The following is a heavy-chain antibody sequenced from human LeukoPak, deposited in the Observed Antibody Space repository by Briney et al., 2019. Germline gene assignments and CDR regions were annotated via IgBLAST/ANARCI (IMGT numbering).Heavy chain of an antibody. CDR3: SREVRYFDWLQADY. D-gene: IGHD3-9*01. Sequence: GGSLRLSCSASGFTFGDYSMSWFRQAPGKGLEWVGFIRNKAYGGTAECAASVKGRFTISRDDSESIAYLQMDSLKTEDTAVYYCSREVRYFDWLQADYWGQGTLVTVSS. CDR2: IRNKAYGGTA. V-gene: IGHV3-49*03. CDR1: GFTFGDYS. J-gene: IGHJ4*02.